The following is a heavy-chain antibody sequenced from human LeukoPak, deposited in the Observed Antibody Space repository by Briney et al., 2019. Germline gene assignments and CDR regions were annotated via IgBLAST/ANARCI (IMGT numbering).Heavy chain of an antibody. CDR2: IYPGDSDI. Sequence: GESLKISCKASGYSFTTYWIAWVRQMPGKGLEWMGTIYPGDSDIRYSPSLQGQVTISADKSISTAYLQWSALKASDTAMYYCARSFGLDVWGQGTAVTVSS. V-gene: IGHV5-51*01. J-gene: IGHJ6*02. CDR1: GYSFTTYW. CDR3: ARSFGLDV.